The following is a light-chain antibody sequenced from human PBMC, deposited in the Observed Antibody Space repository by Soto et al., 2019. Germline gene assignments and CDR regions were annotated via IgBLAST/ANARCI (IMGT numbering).Light chain of an antibody. CDR3: HQYYATPQT. CDR2: WAS. Sequence: DIVMTQSPDSLAVSLGEMATITCKSSQSILYSSNNKNCLAWYQQKPGQPPQLLLYWASTRESGVPDRFSGSGSGTDFTRTISGLQAEDVAPCYWHQYYATPQTFGQGTRVEI. J-gene: IGKJ1*01. V-gene: IGKV4-1*01. CDR1: QSILYSSNNKNC.